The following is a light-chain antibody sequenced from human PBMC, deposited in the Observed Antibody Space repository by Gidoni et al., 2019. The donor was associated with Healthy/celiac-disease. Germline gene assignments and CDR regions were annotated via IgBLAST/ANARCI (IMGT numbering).Light chain of an antibody. CDR1: KLGDKY. CDR3: QAWDSSFV. J-gene: IGLJ3*02. V-gene: IGLV3-1*01. CDR2: QDS. Sequence: SYELTQPPSVSVSPGQTASITCSGDKLGDKYACWYPQKPGQSPVLVIYQDSKRPSGIPERFSGSNSGNTATLTISGTQAMDEADYYCQAWDSSFVFGGGTKLTVL.